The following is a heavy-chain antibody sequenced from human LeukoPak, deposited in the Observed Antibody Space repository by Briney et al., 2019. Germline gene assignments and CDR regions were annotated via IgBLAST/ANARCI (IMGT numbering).Heavy chain of an antibody. V-gene: IGHV3-23*01. Sequence: GGSLRLSCAASGFSFSPYGMSWVRQSPGKGLEWVSGISGSGDHTYHGDSVRGRFTISRDNSNNTLYLEMKSLIVEDTALYYCVKPPEWLRLRADVFETWGQGTMVTASS. CDR3: VKPPEWLRLRADVFET. D-gene: IGHD5-12*01. J-gene: IGHJ3*02. CDR1: GFSFSPYG. CDR2: ISGSGDHT.